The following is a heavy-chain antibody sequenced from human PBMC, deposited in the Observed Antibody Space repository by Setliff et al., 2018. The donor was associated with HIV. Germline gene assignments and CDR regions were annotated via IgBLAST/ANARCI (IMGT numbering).Heavy chain of an antibody. V-gene: IGHV1-3*01. CDR1: GYTFTTYA. Sequence: ASVKVSCKASGYTFTTYAMHWVRQAPGQRLEWMGWINAGNGNTKYAKNFQGRVTMTTDTSTNTAYLELRGLRSDDTAIYYCAREHGTSWPYFDFWGQGTLVTVSS. J-gene: IGHJ4*02. CDR2: INAGNGNT. CDR3: AREHGTSWPYFDF.